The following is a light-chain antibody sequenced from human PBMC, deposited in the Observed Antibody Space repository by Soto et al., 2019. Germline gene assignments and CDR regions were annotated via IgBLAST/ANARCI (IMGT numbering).Light chain of an antibody. Sequence: DIQLTQSPSFLSASVVDRVTITFRASQSISSYLNWYQQKPGKAPKLLIYAASSLQSGVPSRFGGSGSGTDFTLTISSLQPEDFATYYCQQSYSTLTFGGGTKVDIK. V-gene: IGKV1-39*01. J-gene: IGKJ4*01. CDR2: AAS. CDR3: QQSYSTLT. CDR1: QSISSY.